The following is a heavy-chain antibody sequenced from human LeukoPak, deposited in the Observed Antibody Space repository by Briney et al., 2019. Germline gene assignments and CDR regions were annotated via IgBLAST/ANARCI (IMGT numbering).Heavy chain of an antibody. Sequence: PSETLSLTCTVSGGSISSSSYYWGWIRQPPGKGLEWIGSLYHSGSTYYNPSLKSRVTISVDTSKNQFSLKLSSVTAADTAVYYCARVYYSSSYDYWYFDLWGRGTLVTVSS. V-gene: IGHV4-39*07. D-gene: IGHD6-13*01. CDR3: ARVYYSSSYDYWYFDL. CDR2: LYHSGST. J-gene: IGHJ2*01. CDR1: GGSISSSSYY.